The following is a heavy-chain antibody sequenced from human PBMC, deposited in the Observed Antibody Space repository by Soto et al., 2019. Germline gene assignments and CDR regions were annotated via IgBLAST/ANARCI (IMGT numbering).Heavy chain of an antibody. CDR1: GFTFSGSA. CDR2: IRSKPNNYAT. CDR3: SRQASDFWSGKPQYYMDV. J-gene: IGHJ6*03. V-gene: IGHV3-73*01. D-gene: IGHD3-3*01. Sequence: AGSLRLSCAASGFTFSGSAMHWVRQASGKGLEWVGRIRSKPNNYATAYGASVKGRFTISRDDPKNTAYLQMNSLNTEDTAVYYCSRQASDFWSGKPQYYMDVWGKGTTVTVSS.